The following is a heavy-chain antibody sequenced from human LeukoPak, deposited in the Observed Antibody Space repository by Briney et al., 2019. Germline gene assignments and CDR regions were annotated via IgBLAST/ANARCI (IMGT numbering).Heavy chain of an antibody. V-gene: IGHV3-23*01. D-gene: IGHD5-24*01. CDR3: AKSGYNRFDY. Sequence: PGGSLRLSCAASGFTFSHYVMSWARQAPGKGLEWLSSISESGSTTYYADSVTGRFTISRDNSKNTLYLQMNSLRADDTAVYYCAKSGYNRFDYWGQGTLVTVSS. CDR1: GFTFSHYV. CDR2: ISESGSTT. J-gene: IGHJ4*02.